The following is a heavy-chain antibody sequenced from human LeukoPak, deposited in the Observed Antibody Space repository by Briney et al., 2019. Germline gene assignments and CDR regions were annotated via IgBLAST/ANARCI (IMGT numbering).Heavy chain of an antibody. Sequence: GGSLRLSCVGSGFTFSTHGMNWVRQAPGKGLEWVSGIGGSGIGHSTHYADSVKGRFIISRDNSKNTLYLQMNSLRAEDTAVYYCAHGTVYQLDYWGQGTLVTVSS. J-gene: IGHJ4*02. D-gene: IGHD2-8*01. CDR3: AHGTVYQLDY. CDR2: IGGSGIGHST. CDR1: GFTFSTHG. V-gene: IGHV3-23*01.